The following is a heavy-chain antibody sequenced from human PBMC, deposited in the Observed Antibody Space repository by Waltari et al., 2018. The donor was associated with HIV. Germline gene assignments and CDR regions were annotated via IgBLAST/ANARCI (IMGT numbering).Heavy chain of an antibody. Sequence: QLQLQESGPGLVKPSETLSLTCTVSGGSISSSSYYWGWIRQPPGKGLEWIGSIYYSGNTDFNPSVKSRVTIAVDTSKSQFSLKLSSVTAADTAVYYCALIVVVPAAKLNGFDPWGQGTLVTVSS. CDR3: ALIVVVPAAKLNGFDP. V-gene: IGHV4-39*01. J-gene: IGHJ5*02. CDR1: GGSISSSSYY. CDR2: IYYSGNT. D-gene: IGHD2-2*01.